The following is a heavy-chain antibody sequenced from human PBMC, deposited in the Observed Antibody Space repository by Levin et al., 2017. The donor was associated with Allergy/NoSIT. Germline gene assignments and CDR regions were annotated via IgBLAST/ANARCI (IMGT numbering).Heavy chain of an antibody. V-gene: IGHV1-8*01. CDR3: AREGRRNHGDYLGY. J-gene: IGHJ4*02. Sequence: KPGGSLRLSCKASGYTFTSYDINWVRQATGQGLEWMGWMNPNSGNTGYAQKFQGRVTMTRNTSISTAYMELSSLRSEDTAVYYCAREGRRNHGDYLGYWGQGTLVTVSS. CDR2: MNPNSGNT. CDR1: GYTFTSYD. D-gene: IGHD1-14*01.